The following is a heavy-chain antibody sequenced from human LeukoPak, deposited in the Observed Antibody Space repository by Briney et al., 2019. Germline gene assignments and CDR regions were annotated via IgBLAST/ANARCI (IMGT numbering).Heavy chain of an antibody. J-gene: IGHJ4*02. V-gene: IGHV3-23*01. CDR2: ISGSGGST. D-gene: IGHD6-13*01. CDR3: ARDTKAAAGVGSVDY. Sequence: QPGGSLRLSCAASGFTFSSYAMSWVRQAPGKGLEWVSAISGSGGSTYYADSVKGRFTISRDNSKNTLYLQMNSLRAEDTAIYYCARDTKAAAGVGSVDYWGQGTLVTVSS. CDR1: GFTFSSYA.